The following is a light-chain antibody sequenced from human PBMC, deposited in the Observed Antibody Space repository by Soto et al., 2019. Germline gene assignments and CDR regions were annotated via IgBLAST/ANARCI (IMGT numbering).Light chain of an antibody. CDR3: QQLLSYPIT. Sequence: QLTKSPSFLSPSVGDRVTITCRASQGISTYLAWYQQKPGKAPKLLIYAASTLQSGVPLSFSGSGSGTSFTLTISCLQPEDFATYYCQQLLSYPITFGQGTRLEIK. J-gene: IGKJ5*01. CDR1: QGISTY. V-gene: IGKV1-9*01. CDR2: AAS.